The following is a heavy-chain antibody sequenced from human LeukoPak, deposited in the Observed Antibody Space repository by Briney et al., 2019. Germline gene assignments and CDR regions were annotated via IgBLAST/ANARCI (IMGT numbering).Heavy chain of an antibody. V-gene: IGHV3-30*18. CDR3: AKSAPTVTTGY. D-gene: IGHD4-17*01. J-gene: IGHJ4*02. Sequence: SGGSLRLSCAASGFTFSSYGMHWVRQAPGKGLEWVAVISCDGSNKYYADSVKGRFTISRDNSKNTLYLQMNSLRAEDTAVYYCAKSAPTVTTGYWGQGTLVTVSS. CDR1: GFTFSSYG. CDR2: ISCDGSNK.